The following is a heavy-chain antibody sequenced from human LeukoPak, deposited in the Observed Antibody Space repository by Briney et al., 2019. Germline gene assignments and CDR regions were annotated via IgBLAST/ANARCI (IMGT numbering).Heavy chain of an antibody. J-gene: IGHJ4*02. CDR2: IYHSGST. CDR1: GGSISSGGYP. CDR3: ARWGDLGYFDY. Sequence: PSETLSLTCAVSGGSISSGGYPWGWIRQPPGKGLEWIGYIYHSGSTYYNPSLKSRVTISVDRSKNQLSLKLSSVTAADTAVYYCARWGDLGYFDYWGQGTLVTVSS. V-gene: IGHV4-30-2*01. D-gene: IGHD2-21*02.